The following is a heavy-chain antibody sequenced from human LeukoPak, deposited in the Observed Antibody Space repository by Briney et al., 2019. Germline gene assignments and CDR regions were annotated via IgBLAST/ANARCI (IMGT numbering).Heavy chain of an antibody. CDR3: AREGGGQPYAFDI. V-gene: IGHV6-1*01. D-gene: IGHD3-16*01. J-gene: IGHJ3*02. CDR1: GDSVSSNSAV. CDR2: TYYRSKWYN. Sequence: SQTLSLTCAISGDSVSSNSAVWNWIRQSPSRGLEWLGRTYYRSKWYNDYAVSVKSRITINPDTSKNQFSLQLNSVTPEDTAVYYCAREGGGQPYAFDIWGQGTMVTVSS.